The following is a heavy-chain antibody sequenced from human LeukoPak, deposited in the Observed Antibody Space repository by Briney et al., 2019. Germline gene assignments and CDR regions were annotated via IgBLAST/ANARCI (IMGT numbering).Heavy chain of an antibody. CDR2: IRYDGSNK. Sequence: GGSLRLSCAASGFTFSNAWMSWVRQAPGKGLEWVAFIRYDGSNKYYADSVKGRFTISRDNSKNTLYLQMNSLRAEDTAVYYCAKGSRRGLFFDYWGQGTLVTVSS. V-gene: IGHV3-30*02. J-gene: IGHJ4*02. CDR3: AKGSRRGLFFDY. CDR1: GFTFSNAW. D-gene: IGHD1-26*01.